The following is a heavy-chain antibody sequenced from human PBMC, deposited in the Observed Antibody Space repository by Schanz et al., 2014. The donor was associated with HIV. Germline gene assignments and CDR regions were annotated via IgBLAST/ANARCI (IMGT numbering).Heavy chain of an antibody. CDR2: MNPNSGNT. CDR1: GYTFSDYD. CDR3: ARKMSISNQWLRALYSNYGMDV. Sequence: QVQLVQSGAEVKKPGASVRVSCETSGYTFSDYDINWVRQATGQGLEWMGWMNPNSGNTGFAQKFQGRVTMTRNTSINTAYMEVSGLKSEDTAVYYCARKMSISNQWLRALYSNYGMDVWGQGTTVTVSS. D-gene: IGHD5-12*01. V-gene: IGHV1-8*02. J-gene: IGHJ6*02.